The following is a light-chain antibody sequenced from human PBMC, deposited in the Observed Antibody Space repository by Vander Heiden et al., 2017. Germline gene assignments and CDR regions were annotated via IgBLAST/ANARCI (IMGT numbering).Light chain of an antibody. V-gene: IGKV1-8*01. CDR1: QGISSY. CDR2: AAS. J-gene: IGKJ1*01. Sequence: AIRITQSPSSLSASTGDRVTITCRASQGISSYLAWYQQKPGKAPKRLIYAASTLQSGVPSRFSGSGSGTDFTLTISCLQSEDFATYYCLQYYSYPRTFGQGTKVEIK. CDR3: LQYYSYPRT.